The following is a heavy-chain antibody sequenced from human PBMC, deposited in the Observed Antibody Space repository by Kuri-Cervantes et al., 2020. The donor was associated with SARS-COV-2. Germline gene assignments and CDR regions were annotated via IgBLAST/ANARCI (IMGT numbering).Heavy chain of an antibody. CDR3: ARARLISSGWAD. CDR1: VVTFSSYG. J-gene: IGHJ4*02. Sequence: LSLTCAASVVTFSSYGMHWVRQAPGKGLEWVAVISYDGSNKYYADSVKGKFTISRDNSKNTLYLQMNSLGAEDTAVYYCARARLISSGWADWGQGTLVTVSS. D-gene: IGHD6-19*01. CDR2: ISYDGSNK. V-gene: IGHV3-30*03.